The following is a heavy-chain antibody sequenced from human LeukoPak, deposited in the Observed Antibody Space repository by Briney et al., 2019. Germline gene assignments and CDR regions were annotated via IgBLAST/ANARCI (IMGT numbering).Heavy chain of an antibody. CDR2: TYHGGST. J-gene: IGHJ4*02. CDR1: GGSISSDNW. CDR3: ARLGPAAGTSFDY. D-gene: IGHD6-13*01. V-gene: IGHV4-4*02. Sequence: SETLSLTCAVSGGSISSDNWWSWVRQPPGKGLEWIGETYHGGSTNYNPSLKSRVTISVDTSKNQFSLKLSSVTAADTAVYYCARLGPAAGTSFDYWGQGTLVTVSS.